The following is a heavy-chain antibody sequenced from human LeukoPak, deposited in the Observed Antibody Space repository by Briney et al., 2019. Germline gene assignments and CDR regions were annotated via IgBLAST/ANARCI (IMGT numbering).Heavy chain of an antibody. D-gene: IGHD4-17*01. CDR1: GFTFSSYW. CDR3: ARDGTTAGPDY. Sequence: GGSLRLSCAASGFTFSSYWMHWVRQAPGKGLVWVSRINSDGSSTNYADSVKGRFTISRDNAKNTLYLQMNSLRAEDTAVYYCARDGTTAGPDYWGQGTLVTVSS. CDR2: INSDGSST. J-gene: IGHJ4*02. V-gene: IGHV3-74*01.